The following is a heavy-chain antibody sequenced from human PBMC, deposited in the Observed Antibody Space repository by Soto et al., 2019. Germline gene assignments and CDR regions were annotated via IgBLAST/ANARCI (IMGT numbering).Heavy chain of an antibody. J-gene: IGHJ3*01. V-gene: IGHV4-30-2*01. D-gene: IGHD6-6*01. Sequence: TLSLTCAVSGGSISSGGYSWSWIRQPPGKGLEWIGYIYHSGSTYYNPSLKSRVTISVDGSKNQFSLKLSSVTAADTAVYYCARVSSSSHDAFAFWGQGSMVTVSS. CDR2: IYHSGST. CDR3: ARVSSSSHDAFAF. CDR1: GGSISSGGYS.